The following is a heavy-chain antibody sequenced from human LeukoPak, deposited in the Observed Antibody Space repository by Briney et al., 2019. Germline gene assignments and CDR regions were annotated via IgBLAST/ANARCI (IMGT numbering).Heavy chain of an antibody. CDR2: MNPNSGNT. CDR1: GYTFTSYG. CDR3: ARGGNIYYYDSSGYPRPDWFDP. D-gene: IGHD3-22*01. V-gene: IGHV1-8*01. Sequence: ASVKVSCKASGYTFTSYGINWVRQATGQGLEWMGWMNPNSGNTGYAQKFQGRVTMTRNTSISTAYMELSSLRSEDTAVYYCARGGNIYYYDSSGYPRPDWFDPWGQGTLVTVSS. J-gene: IGHJ5*02.